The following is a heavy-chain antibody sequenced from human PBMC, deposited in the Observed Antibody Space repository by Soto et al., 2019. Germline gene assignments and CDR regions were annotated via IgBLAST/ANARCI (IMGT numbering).Heavy chain of an antibody. CDR3: ARRPYCSGGSCYRNWFDP. V-gene: IGHV1-18*01. J-gene: IGHJ5*02. Sequence: ASVKVSCKASGYTFTSYGISWVRQAPGQGLEWMGWISAYNGNTNYAQKLQGRVTMTTDTSTSTAYMELRSLGSDDTAVYYCARRPYCSGGSCYRNWFDPWGQGTLVTVSS. CDR1: GYTFTSYG. CDR2: ISAYNGNT. D-gene: IGHD2-15*01.